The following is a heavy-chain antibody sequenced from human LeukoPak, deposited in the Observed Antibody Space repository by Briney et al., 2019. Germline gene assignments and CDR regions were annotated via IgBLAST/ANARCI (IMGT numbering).Heavy chain of an antibody. CDR3: ARASGGYYNNWFDP. J-gene: IGHJ5*02. Sequence: SETLSLTCTVSGGSLSTYYWSWIRQPPGKGLGWMGYIYYTGSTNHNPSLKSRVTMSVDTSKNQFSLKLNSVTAADTAVYYCARASGGYYNNWFDPWGQGALVTVSS. CDR1: GGSLSTYY. V-gene: IGHV4-59*01. CDR2: IYYTGST. D-gene: IGHD3-22*01.